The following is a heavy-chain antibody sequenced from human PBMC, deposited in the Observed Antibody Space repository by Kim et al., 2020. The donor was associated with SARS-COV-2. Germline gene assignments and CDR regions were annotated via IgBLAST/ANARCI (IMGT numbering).Heavy chain of an antibody. V-gene: IGHV3-30*18. D-gene: IGHD5-12*01. Sequence: GGSLRLSCAASGFTFSSYGMHWVRQAPGKGLEWVAVISYDGSNKYYADSVKGRFTISRDNSKNTLYLQMNSLRAEDTAVYYCAKEKRWLQFLENWGAFDIWGQGTMVTVSS. CDR1: GFTFSSYG. CDR3: AKEKRWLQFLENWGAFDI. CDR2: ISYDGSNK. J-gene: IGHJ3*02.